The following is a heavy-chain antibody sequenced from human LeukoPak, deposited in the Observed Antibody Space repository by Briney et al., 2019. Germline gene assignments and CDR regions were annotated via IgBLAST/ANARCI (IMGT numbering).Heavy chain of an antibody. CDR3: AASYQLLSAFDY. V-gene: IGHV4-34*01. Sequence: SETLSLTCAVNGGSFSDYYWSWIRQPPGKGLEWIGEINHSGSTNYKSSLKSRVTISVDTSKNQFSLKLSSVTAADTAVYYCAASYQLLSAFDYWGQGTLVTVSS. D-gene: IGHD2-2*01. CDR1: GGSFSDYY. CDR2: INHSGST. J-gene: IGHJ4*02.